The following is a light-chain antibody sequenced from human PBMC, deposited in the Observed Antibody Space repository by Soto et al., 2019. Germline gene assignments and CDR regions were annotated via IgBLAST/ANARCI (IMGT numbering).Light chain of an antibody. CDR3: QSYDRGLTAYV. Sequence: QSVLTQPPSVSGAQGRRVTFSCIGPSSKSGAGNEEHWYHQLPGTAPKFLVPGNDNRPSGVPDRLSASKSGTSGSLAITDLQAEDEGHYYCQSYDRGLTAYVFGTGTKLTVL. J-gene: IGLJ1*01. CDR1: SSKSGAGNE. V-gene: IGLV1-40*01. CDR2: GND.